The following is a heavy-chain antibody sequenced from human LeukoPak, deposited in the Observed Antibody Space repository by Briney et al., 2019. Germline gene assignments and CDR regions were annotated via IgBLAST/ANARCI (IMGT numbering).Heavy chain of an antibody. J-gene: IGHJ5*02. D-gene: IGHD2-8*01. CDR3: ARDMLAVPSNWFDP. Sequence: ASVKVSCKASGYTFTGFCIHWVRQAPGQGLEWMGWLNPNSGGTNYAQNFQGRVTMTRDTSISTGYMELSRLRSDDTAVYYCARDMLAVPSNWFDPWGQGTLVTVSS. V-gene: IGHV1-2*02. CDR1: GYTFTGFC. CDR2: LNPNSGGT.